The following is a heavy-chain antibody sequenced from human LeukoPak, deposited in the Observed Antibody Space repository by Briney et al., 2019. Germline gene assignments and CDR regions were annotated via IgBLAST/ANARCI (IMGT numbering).Heavy chain of an antibody. J-gene: IGHJ4*02. Sequence: GASVKVSCKASGGTFSSYAISWVRQAPGQGLEWMGGIIPIFGTANYAQKFQGRVTITADESTSTAYMELSSLRSEDTAVYYCAREKFNYSSGWYARRRYFDYWGQGTLVTVSS. CDR1: GGTFSSYA. V-gene: IGHV1-69*13. D-gene: IGHD6-19*01. CDR2: IIPIFGTA. CDR3: AREKFNYSSGWYARRRYFDY.